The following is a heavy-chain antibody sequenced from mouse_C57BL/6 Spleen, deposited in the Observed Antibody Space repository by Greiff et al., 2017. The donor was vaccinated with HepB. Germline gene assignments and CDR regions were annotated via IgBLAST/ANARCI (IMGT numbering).Heavy chain of an antibody. D-gene: IGHD2-2*01. CDR3: AGGGYDGAWFAY. V-gene: IGHV14-3*01. J-gene: IGHJ3*01. CDR2: IDPANGNT. CDR1: GFNIKNTH. Sequence: EVKLVESVAELVRPGASVKLSCTASGFNIKNTHMHWVKQRPEQGLEWIGRIDPANGNTKYAPKFQGKATITADTSSNTAYLQLSSLTSEDTAIYYCAGGGYDGAWFAYWGQGTLVTVSA.